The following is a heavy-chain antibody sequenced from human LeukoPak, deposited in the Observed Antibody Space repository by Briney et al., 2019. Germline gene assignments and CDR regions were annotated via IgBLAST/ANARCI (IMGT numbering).Heavy chain of an antibody. CDR3: ARTGYSSSWPDYYFDY. D-gene: IGHD6-13*01. V-gene: IGHV3-43*01. J-gene: IGHJ4*02. Sequence: GGSLRLSCAASGFTFDDYTIHWVRQVPGKGLEWVSLISGDGGSTYYADSVKGRFTISRDNAKNSLYLQMNSLRAEDTAVYYCARTGYSSSWPDYYFDYWGQGTLVTVSS. CDR1: GFTFDDYT. CDR2: ISGDGGST.